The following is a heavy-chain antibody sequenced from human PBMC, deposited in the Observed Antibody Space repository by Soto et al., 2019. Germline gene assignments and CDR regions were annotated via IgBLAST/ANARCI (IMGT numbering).Heavy chain of an antibody. Sequence: SETLSLTCTVSCGSIRSYYWGWVREPPGKGLEGGGVIYYSGGTHYNPSLKSRVTLSVDTSKKNFSLKLSSVTAADTAVYYCARAGRAFDIWGQGKMVTV. J-gene: IGHJ3*02. CDR1: CGSIRSYY. V-gene: IGHV4-59*01. CDR2: IYYSGGT. CDR3: ARAGRAFDI.